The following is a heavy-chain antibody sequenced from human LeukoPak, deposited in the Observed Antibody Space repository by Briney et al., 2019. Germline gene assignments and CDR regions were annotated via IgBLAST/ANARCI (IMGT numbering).Heavy chain of an antibody. J-gene: IGHJ6*02. CDR1: GFTFSIYG. D-gene: IGHD1-1*01. V-gene: IGHV3-30*03. Sequence: PGRSLRLSCADPGFTFSIYGVYSVRQAPGKGLEWVALISYDGSNKYYADSVKGRFTISRDRSKNTLYLQMNSLRADDTAVYYYTTPTQGTNYYYGMDCWGQGTTVTVCS. CDR3: TTPTQGTNYYYGMDC. CDR2: ISYDGSNK.